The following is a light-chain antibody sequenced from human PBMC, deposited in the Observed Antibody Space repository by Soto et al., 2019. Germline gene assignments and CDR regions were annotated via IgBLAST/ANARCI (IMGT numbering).Light chain of an antibody. Sequence: EIVLIQSPSTLSLSPGERATLSCRASQSLTNNYLAWYQQKPGQAPRLLIYAASSRATGIPDRFSGSGSETGFTLTISRLEPEDFAVYYCQQYGSSLPVTFGGGTKVDIK. CDR1: QSLTNNY. J-gene: IGKJ4*01. V-gene: IGKV3-20*01. CDR3: QQYGSSLPVT. CDR2: AAS.